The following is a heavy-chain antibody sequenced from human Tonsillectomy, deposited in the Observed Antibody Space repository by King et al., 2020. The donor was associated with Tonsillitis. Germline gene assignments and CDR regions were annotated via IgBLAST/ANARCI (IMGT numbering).Heavy chain of an antibody. J-gene: IGHJ4*02. CDR1: GFTFSSYD. D-gene: IGHD5-24*01. V-gene: IGHV3-33*05. CDR2: ISYDGSNK. CDR3: VRDRDGYIFDY. Sequence: VQLVESGGGVVQPGRSLRLSCAASGFTFSSYDMYWVRQAPGKGLEWVAVISYDGSNKYYADSVTGRFTISRDNSKNTLYLQMHSLRAEDTAVYDCVRDRDGYIFDYWGQGNLDTVPS.